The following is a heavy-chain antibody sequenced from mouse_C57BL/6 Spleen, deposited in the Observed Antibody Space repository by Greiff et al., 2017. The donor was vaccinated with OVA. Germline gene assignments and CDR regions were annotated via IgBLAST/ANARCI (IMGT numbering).Heavy chain of an antibody. J-gene: IGHJ4*01. D-gene: IGHD2-1*01. CDR1: GFTFSSYA. Sequence: DVHLVESGGGLVKPGGSLKLSCAASGFTFSSYAMSWVRQTPEKRLEWVATISDGGSYTYYPDNVKGRFTISRDNAKNNLYLQMSHLKSEDTAMYYCARGYYGNSDRMDDWGQGTSVTVSS. V-gene: IGHV5-4*01. CDR3: ARGYYGNSDRMDD. CDR2: ISDGGSYT.